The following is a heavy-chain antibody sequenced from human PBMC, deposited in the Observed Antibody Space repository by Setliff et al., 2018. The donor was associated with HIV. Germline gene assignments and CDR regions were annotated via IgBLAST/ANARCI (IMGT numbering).Heavy chain of an antibody. CDR1: GYTFTTYS. CDR2: INVGKGDT. V-gene: IGHV1-3*01. Sequence: ASVKVSCKASGYTFTTYSLHWVRQAPGHSLEWVGWINVGKGDTKYSQELQDRVTITRDTSANTAYMELSSLRSDETAVYFCVRGALLAAFDFDYWGQGTLVTVSS. D-gene: IGHD3-10*01. CDR3: VRGALLAAFDFDY. J-gene: IGHJ4*01.